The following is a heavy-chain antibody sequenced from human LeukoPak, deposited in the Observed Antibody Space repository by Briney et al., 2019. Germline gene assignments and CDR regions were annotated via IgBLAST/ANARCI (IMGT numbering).Heavy chain of an antibody. CDR2: INSDGFST. D-gene: IGHD1-26*01. V-gene: IGHV3-74*01. CDR3: ARGTSGGYFDY. CDR1: GFTFSSFW. Sequence: GSLRLSCAASGFTFSSFWIHWVRQVPGKGLVWVSRINSDGFSTSYADSVKGRFTISRDNAKNTLYLQMNSLRAEDTAVYYCARGTSGGYFDYWGQGTLVTVSS. J-gene: IGHJ4*02.